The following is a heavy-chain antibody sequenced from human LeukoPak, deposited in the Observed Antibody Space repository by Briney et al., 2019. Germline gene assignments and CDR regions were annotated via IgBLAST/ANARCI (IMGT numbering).Heavy chain of an antibody. J-gene: IGHJ6*03. Sequence: RPSETLSLTCTASGGSVSSYYWSWTRQPAGKGLEWIGRIYTSGSTNYNPSLKSRVTMSVDTSKNQFSLKLSSVTAADTAVYYCARESPAGYYYYYMDVWGKGTTVTVSS. CDR3: ARESPAGYYYYYMDV. D-gene: IGHD6-13*01. CDR2: IYTSGST. CDR1: GGSVSSYY. V-gene: IGHV4-4*07.